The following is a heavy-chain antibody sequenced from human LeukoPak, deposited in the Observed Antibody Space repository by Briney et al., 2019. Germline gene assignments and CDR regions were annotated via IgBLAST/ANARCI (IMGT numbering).Heavy chain of an antibody. CDR3: ARTFYDILTGEYFDY. J-gene: IGHJ4*02. Sequence: SETLSLTCTVSGYSISSGYYWGWIRQPPGKGLEWIGSIYYSGSTYYNPSLKSRVTISVDTSKNQFSLKLSSVTAADTAVYYCARTFYDILTGEYFDYWGQGTLVTVSS. V-gene: IGHV4-38-2*02. CDR2: IYYSGST. D-gene: IGHD3-9*01. CDR1: GYSISSGYY.